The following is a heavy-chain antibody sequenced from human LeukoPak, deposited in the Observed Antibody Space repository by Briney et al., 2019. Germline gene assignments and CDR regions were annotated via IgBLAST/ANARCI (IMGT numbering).Heavy chain of an antibody. D-gene: IGHD3-10*01. V-gene: IGHV3-7*01. CDR2: IRQDGNGE. Sequence: GGPLRLSCVTSGFPFSNLWMSWVRQAPGKGLEWVAYIRQDGNGESYADSVKGRFTISRDNAKNSLYLEMTTLRVEETAVCYCCGYYDSGNFPSWGPGSLVTVSS. CDR1: GFPFSNLW. J-gene: IGHJ5*02. CDR3: CGYYDSGNFPS.